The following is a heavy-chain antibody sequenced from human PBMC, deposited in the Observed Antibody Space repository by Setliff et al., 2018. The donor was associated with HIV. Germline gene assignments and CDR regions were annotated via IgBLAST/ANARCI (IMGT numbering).Heavy chain of an antibody. CDR3: ARDAAFGGSSWHYYGMDV. Sequence: SETLSLTCTVSGGSINSYYWSWIRQPAGKGLEWIGRIYTTGSTNYNPSLKSRVTMSIDTSKNQFSLKMTSVTAADTAVYYCARDAAFGGSSWHYYGMDVWGQGTTVTSP. D-gene: IGHD6-13*01. J-gene: IGHJ6*02. V-gene: IGHV4-4*07. CDR1: GGSINSYY. CDR2: IYTTGST.